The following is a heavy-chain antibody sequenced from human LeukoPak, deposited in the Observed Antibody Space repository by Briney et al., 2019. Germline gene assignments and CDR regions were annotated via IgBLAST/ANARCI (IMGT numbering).Heavy chain of an antibody. CDR3: ARVQSSSWSHNWFDP. CDR1: GYTFTGYY. Sequence: GASVKVSCKASGYTFTGYYMHWVRQAPGQGLEWMGWINPNSGGTNYAQKFQGRVTMTRDTSISTAYMELSRLRTDDTAVYYCARVQSSSWSHNWFDPWGQGTLVTVSS. D-gene: IGHD6-13*01. CDR2: INPNSGGT. J-gene: IGHJ5*02. V-gene: IGHV1-2*02.